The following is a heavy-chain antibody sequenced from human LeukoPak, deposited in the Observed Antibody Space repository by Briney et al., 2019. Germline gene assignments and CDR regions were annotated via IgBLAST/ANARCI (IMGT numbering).Heavy chain of an antibody. CDR2: IYYSGST. CDR1: GGSISSYY. Sequence: SETLSLTCTVSGGSISSYYWSWIRQPPGKGLGWIGYIYYSGSTNYNPSLKSRVTISVDTSKNQFSLKLSSVTAADTAVYYCARADSSGYPPFDYWGQGTLVTVSS. V-gene: IGHV4-59*01. J-gene: IGHJ4*02. CDR3: ARADSSGYPPFDY. D-gene: IGHD3-22*01.